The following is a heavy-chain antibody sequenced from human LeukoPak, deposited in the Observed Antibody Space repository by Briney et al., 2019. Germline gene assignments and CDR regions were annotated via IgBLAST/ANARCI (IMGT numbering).Heavy chain of an antibody. J-gene: IGHJ5*02. D-gene: IGHD1-26*01. Sequence: GGSLRLSCAASGFTFSSYWMSWVRQAPGKGLEWVANIKQDGSEKYYVGSVKGRFTISRDNAKNSLYLQMNSLRAEDTAVYYCARRLNGSYRRWFDPWGQGTLVTVSS. CDR1: GFTFSSYW. CDR2: IKQDGSEK. CDR3: ARRLNGSYRRWFDP. V-gene: IGHV3-7*01.